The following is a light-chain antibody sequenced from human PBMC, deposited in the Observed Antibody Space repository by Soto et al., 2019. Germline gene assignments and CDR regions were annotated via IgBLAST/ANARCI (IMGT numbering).Light chain of an antibody. Sequence: QSAPTQPASVFGSPGQSITISCTGTSSDVGGYNYVSWYQQHPGKAPKLMIYDVSNRPSGVSNRFSGSKSGNTASLTISGLQAEDEADYYCSSYTSSSTVVFGGGTQLTVL. V-gene: IGLV2-14*01. J-gene: IGLJ2*01. CDR2: DVS. CDR3: SSYTSSSTVV. CDR1: SSDVGGYNY.